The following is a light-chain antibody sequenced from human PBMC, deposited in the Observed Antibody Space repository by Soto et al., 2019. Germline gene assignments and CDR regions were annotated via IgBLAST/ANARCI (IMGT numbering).Light chain of an antibody. V-gene: IGKV3-15*01. CDR2: GAS. J-gene: IGKJ1*01. CDR1: QTINRN. Sequence: EVVITQSPATLSVSPGERATLSCRASQTINRNLAWYHQRPGQPPRLLMYGASTRATGIPDRFRGSGSGTEFTLTISSXQSDDFGIYYCQHNNNWPLTLGRGTKVDTK. CDR3: QHNNNWPLT.